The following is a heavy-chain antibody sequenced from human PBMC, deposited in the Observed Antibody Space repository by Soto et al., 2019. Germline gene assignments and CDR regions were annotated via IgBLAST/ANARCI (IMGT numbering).Heavy chain of an antibody. CDR2: FGGSGGDT. CDR3: ARRTWRGRADY. V-gene: IGHV3-23*01. CDR1: GFPFSSYA. D-gene: IGHD3-3*01. J-gene: IGHJ4*02. Sequence: EVQLLASGGGLVQPGGSLRLSCAASGFPFSSYAMSWVRQAPGKGLEWVSGFGGSGGDTFYADSVKGRFTVSRENAENTLSLQLNSLRVEDTAIYYCARRTWRGRADYWGQGILVTVSS.